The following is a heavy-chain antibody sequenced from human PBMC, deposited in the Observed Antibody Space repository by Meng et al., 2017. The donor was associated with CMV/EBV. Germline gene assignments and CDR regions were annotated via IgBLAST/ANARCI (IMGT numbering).Heavy chain of an antibody. J-gene: IGHJ5*02. CDR1: GGTFSSYT. CDR3: ARGIAAAGTSGWWFDP. Sequence: SVKVSCKASGGTFSSYTISWVRQAPGQGLEWMGRIIPILGIANYAQKFQGRVTITADKSTSTAYMELSSLRSEDTAVYYCARGIAAAGTSGWWFDPWGQGTLVT. CDR2: IIPILGIA. D-gene: IGHD6-13*01. V-gene: IGHV1-69*02.